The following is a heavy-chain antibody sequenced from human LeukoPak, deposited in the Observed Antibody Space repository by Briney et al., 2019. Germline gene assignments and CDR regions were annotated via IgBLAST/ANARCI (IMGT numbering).Heavy chain of an antibody. CDR3: ARGAGPLFDP. V-gene: IGHV3-11*01. Sequence: PGGSLRLSCAASGFTFSDYYMSWIRRAPGRGLEWIAYITNSGDTKHYADSVKGRFIISRDNAKNSLYLQTDSLRADDTAVYYCARGAGPLFDPWGRGTLVTVSS. CDR2: ITNSGDTK. CDR1: GFTFSDYY. J-gene: IGHJ5*02.